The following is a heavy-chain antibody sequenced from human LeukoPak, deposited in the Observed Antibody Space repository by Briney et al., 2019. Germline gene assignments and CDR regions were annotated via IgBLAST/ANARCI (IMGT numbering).Heavy chain of an antibody. J-gene: IGHJ6*04. CDR1: GGSFSDYY. CDR3: ARGLRLPSRSAPAVPHV. V-gene: IGHV4-34*01. Sequence: SETLSLTCAVYGGSFSDYYWNWIRHPPGEGLEWIGEINHSGTTNYNPSLKCRVTISVDTSNSQFSLRLSAVTAADTAVYHCARGLRLPSRSAPAVPHVWAKGTAVTVSA. D-gene: IGHD2-2*01. CDR2: INHSGTT.